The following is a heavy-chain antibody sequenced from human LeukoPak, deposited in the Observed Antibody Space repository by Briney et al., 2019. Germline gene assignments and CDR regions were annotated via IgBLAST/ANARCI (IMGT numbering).Heavy chain of an antibody. V-gene: IGHV4-4*07. CDR3: ARETSTYYYDSSGYDY. Sequence: PSETLSLTCTVSGGSISSYYWSWIRQPAGKGLEWIGRIYTSGSTNYNPSLKSRVTMSVATSKNQFSLKLSSVTAADTAVYYCARETSTYYYDSSGYDYWGQGTLVTVSS. D-gene: IGHD3-22*01. J-gene: IGHJ4*02. CDR1: GGSISSYY. CDR2: IYTSGST.